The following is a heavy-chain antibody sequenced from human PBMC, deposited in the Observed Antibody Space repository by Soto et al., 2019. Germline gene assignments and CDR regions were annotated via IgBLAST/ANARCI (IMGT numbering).Heavy chain of an antibody. Sequence: GGSLRLSCAASGFTFSSYAMSWVRQAPGKGLEWVSAISGSGGSTYYADSVKGRFTISRDNSKNTLYLQMNSLRAEDTAVYYCAKDPCDILTGYYPSAFDFWGQGTLGTVSS. CDR1: GFTFSSYA. CDR2: ISGSGGST. J-gene: IGHJ4*02. CDR3: AKDPCDILTGYYPSAFDF. V-gene: IGHV3-23*01. D-gene: IGHD3-9*01.